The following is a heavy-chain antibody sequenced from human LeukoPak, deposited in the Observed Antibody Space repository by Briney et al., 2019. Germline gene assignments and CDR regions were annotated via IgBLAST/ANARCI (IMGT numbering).Heavy chain of an antibody. V-gene: IGHV4-4*02. CDR3: ARSRYYYGSGSPLDY. CDR2: INHSGST. Sequence: SETLSLTCAVSGGSISSSNWWSWVRQPPGKGLEWIGEINHSGSTNYNPSLKSRVTISVDTSKNQFSLKLSSVTAADTAVYYCARSRYYYGSGSPLDYWGQGTLVTVSS. D-gene: IGHD3-10*01. J-gene: IGHJ4*02. CDR1: GGSISSSNW.